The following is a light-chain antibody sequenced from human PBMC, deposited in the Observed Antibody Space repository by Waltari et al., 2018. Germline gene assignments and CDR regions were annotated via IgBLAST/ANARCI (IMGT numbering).Light chain of an antibody. CDR1: QSLVHSDGNTY. Sequence: EIVMTQTPLYSPVTLGQPASIPCRSSQSLVHSDGNTYLSWLHQRPGQPPRLLIYKVSNRVSGVPDRVSGSGAGTDFTLKISRVTAEDVGIYYCMQSTQFRTFGGGTRVEIK. J-gene: IGKJ4*01. CDR3: MQSTQFRT. V-gene: IGKV2-24*01. CDR2: KVS.